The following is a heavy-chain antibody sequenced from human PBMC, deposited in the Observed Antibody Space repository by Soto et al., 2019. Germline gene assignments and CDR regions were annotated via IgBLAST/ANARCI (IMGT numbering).Heavy chain of an antibody. Sequence: SETLSLTCAVYGGSFSGYYWSWIRQPPGKGLEWIGEINHSGSTNYNPSLKSRVTISVDTSKNQFSLKLSSVTAADTAVYYCARSTIFGVVIINVRYYYGTDVWGQGTTVTVSS. V-gene: IGHV4-34*01. CDR3: ARSTIFGVVIINVRYYYGTDV. CDR1: GGSFSGYY. CDR2: INHSGST. J-gene: IGHJ6*02. D-gene: IGHD3-3*01.